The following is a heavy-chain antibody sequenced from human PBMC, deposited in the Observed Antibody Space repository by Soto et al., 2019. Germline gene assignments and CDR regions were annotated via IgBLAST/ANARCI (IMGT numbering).Heavy chain of an antibody. CDR3: ARGPLLWGDV. CDR2: INAGDGNT. D-gene: IGHD3-10*01. V-gene: IGHV1-3*01. J-gene: IGHJ6*02. CDR1: GYTFTNYA. Sequence: QVQLVQSGAEVKKPGASVKVSCKASGYTFTNYAMHWVRQAPGQRLEWMGWINAGDGNTKYSQKFQGRVTITRDTSASTAYMELSSLRYEDTAVYYCARGPLLWGDVWGQGTTVTVSS.